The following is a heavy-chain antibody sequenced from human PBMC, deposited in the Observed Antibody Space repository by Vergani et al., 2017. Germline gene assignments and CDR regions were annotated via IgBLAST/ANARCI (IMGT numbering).Heavy chain of an antibody. Sequence: QVQLVQSGAEVKKPGASVKVSCKASGYTFTSYDINWVRQATGQGLEWMGWMNPNSGNTGYAQKFQGRVTMTRNTSISTAYMELSSLRSEDTAVYYCARERGLGYCSSTSCYAPGMDVWGQGTTVTVSS. J-gene: IGHJ6*02. CDR3: ARERGLGYCSSTSCYAPGMDV. V-gene: IGHV1-8*01. CDR2: MNPNSGNT. D-gene: IGHD2-2*01. CDR1: GYTFTSYD.